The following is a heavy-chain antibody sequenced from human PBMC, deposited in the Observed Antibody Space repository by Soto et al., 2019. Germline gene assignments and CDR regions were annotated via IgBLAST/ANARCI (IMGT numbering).Heavy chain of an antibody. Sequence: EVQLVESGGGLVQPGGSLSLSCAASGFTFSLYSMSWVRQAPGKGLEWVSYISRSSTGIHYADSVKGRFTICRDDATNSMHLQMNSVRDGDKAVYYCAMAVTWGLDVWGQGTTVSISS. CDR1: GFTFSLYS. CDR2: ISRSSTGI. V-gene: IGHV3-48*02. D-gene: IGHD3-10*01. CDR3: AMAVTWGLDV. J-gene: IGHJ6*02.